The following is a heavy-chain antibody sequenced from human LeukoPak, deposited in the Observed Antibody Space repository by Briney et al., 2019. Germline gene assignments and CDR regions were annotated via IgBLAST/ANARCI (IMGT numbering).Heavy chain of an antibody. CDR2: IYYSGST. Sequence: SETLSLTCTVSGGPIIGHWWSWIRQTPGKGLEYIGYIYYSGSTDYNPSLKSRVTISLDTSKNQFSLHLSSVTAADTAVYYCARRSGVLDSRDSRYYFDHWGQGTLVTVSS. CDR1: GGPIIGHW. V-gene: IGHV4-59*11. J-gene: IGHJ4*02. CDR3: ARRSGVLDSRDSRYYFDH. D-gene: IGHD3-22*01.